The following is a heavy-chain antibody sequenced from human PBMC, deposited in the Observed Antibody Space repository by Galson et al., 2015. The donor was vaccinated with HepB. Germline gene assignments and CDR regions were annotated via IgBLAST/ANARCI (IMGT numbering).Heavy chain of an antibody. CDR3: AKDPVSSGWINWFDP. V-gene: IGHV3-30*02. CDR2: IRYDGSNK. D-gene: IGHD6-19*01. J-gene: IGHJ5*02. Sequence: SLRLSCAASGFTFSSYGMHWVRQAPGKGLEWVAFIRYDGSNKYYADSVKGRFTISRDNSKNTLYLQMNSLRAEDTAVYYCAKDPVSSGWINWFDPWGQGTLVTVSS. CDR1: GFTFSSYG.